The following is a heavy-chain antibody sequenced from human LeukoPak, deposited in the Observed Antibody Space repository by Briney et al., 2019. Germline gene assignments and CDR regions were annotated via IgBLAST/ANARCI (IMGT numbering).Heavy chain of an antibody. CDR3: ARGVGGYCSSTSCYMPDFDY. V-gene: IGHV4-34*01. Sequence: SETLSLTCAVYGGSFSGYYWSWIRQPPGKGLEWIGEINHSGSTNYNPSLKSRVTISVDTSKNQFSLKLSSVTAADTAVYYCARGVGGYCSSTSCYMPDFDYWAQGTLVTVSS. D-gene: IGHD2-2*02. CDR2: INHSGST. J-gene: IGHJ4*02. CDR1: GGSFSGYY.